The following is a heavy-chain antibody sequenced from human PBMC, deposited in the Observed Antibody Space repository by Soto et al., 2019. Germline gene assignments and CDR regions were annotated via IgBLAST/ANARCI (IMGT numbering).Heavy chain of an antibody. Sequence: LSLTCTVSGGSISSYFWNWIRQPPGKGLEWXGNIEYSGGTKYNPSLESRVTISVDTSKNQFSLKLSSVTAADTAVYYCARATLGSSSWSQWRYYYYVMDVWGQGTTVTVSS. J-gene: IGHJ6*02. CDR1: GGSISSYF. CDR2: IEYSGGT. CDR3: ARATLGSSSWSQWRYYYYVMDV. V-gene: IGHV4-59*01. D-gene: IGHD6-13*01.